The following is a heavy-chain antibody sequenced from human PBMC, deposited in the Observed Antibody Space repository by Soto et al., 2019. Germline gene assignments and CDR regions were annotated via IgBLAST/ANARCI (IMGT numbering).Heavy chain of an antibody. CDR1: GYTFTSYA. V-gene: IGHV1-3*01. CDR2: INAGNGNT. D-gene: IGHD3-10*01. CDR3: ARSGYYGSGGLGG. Sequence: QVQLVQSGAEVKKPGASVKVSCKASGYTFTSYAMHWVRQAPGQRREWMGWINAGNGNTKYSQKFQGRVTIPQDTYASTAYMELSSLRSEGSAVYYCARSGYYGSGGLGGWGQGTLVTVSA. J-gene: IGHJ1*01.